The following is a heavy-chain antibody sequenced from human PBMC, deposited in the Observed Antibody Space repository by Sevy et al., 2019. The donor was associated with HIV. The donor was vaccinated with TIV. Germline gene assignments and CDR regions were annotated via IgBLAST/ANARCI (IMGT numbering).Heavy chain of an antibody. J-gene: IGHJ6*02. CDR1: GFTFSSYE. Sequence: GGSLRLSCAASGFTFSSYEMNWVRQAPGKGLEWVSYVSSSADTIYYADSVRGRFTISRDNAKKSLYLQMNSLRAEDTAVYYCAKRGGQYDLWMDVWGQGTTVTVSS. V-gene: IGHV3-48*03. CDR3: AKRGGQYDLWMDV. D-gene: IGHD3-3*01. CDR2: VSSSADTI.